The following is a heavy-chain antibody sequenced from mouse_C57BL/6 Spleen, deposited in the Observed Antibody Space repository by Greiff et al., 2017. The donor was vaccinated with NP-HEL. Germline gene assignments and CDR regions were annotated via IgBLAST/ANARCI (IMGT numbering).Heavy chain of an antibody. Sequence: QVQLKQPGAELVKPGASVKLSCKASGYTFTSYWMHWVKQRPGQGLEWIGMIHPNSGSTNYNEKFKSKATLTVDKSSSTAYMQLSSLTSEDSAVYYCARGYYGSRPWFAYWGQGTLVTVSA. V-gene: IGHV1-64*01. J-gene: IGHJ3*01. D-gene: IGHD1-1*01. CDR2: IHPNSGST. CDR3: ARGYYGSRPWFAY. CDR1: GYTFTSYW.